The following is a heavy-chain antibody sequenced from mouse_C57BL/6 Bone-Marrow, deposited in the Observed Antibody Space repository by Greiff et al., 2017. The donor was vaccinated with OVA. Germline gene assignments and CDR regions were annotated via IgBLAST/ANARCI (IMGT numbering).Heavy chain of an antibody. Sequence: EVQRVESGGGLVQPGGSLSLSCAASGFTFTDYYMSWVRQPPGKALEWLGFIRNKANGYTTEYSASVKGRFTISRDNSQSILYLQMNALRAEDSATYYCASHYSFAYWGQGTLVTVSA. V-gene: IGHV7-3*01. CDR1: GFTFTDYY. CDR3: ASHYSFAY. J-gene: IGHJ3*01. D-gene: IGHD1-1*01. CDR2: IRNKANGYTT.